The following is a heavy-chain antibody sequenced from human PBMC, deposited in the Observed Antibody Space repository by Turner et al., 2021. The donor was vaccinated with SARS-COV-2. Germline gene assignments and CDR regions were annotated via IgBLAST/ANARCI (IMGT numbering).Heavy chain of an antibody. Sequence: QVLLEESGGAVVQPGTSLRLSCSVSDGTLSSHGMHWVRQAPGKGLEWVAAIASEGRDEKYTKSVEGRFTITRDNSKNTLYLQMSSLRVEDTAVYYCAKGKGDFWSGFFKWYFFDQWGQGTLVTVSS. CDR1: DGTLSSHG. CDR2: IASEGRDE. J-gene: IGHJ4*02. CDR3: AKGKGDFWSGFFKWYFFDQ. V-gene: IGHV3-30*18. D-gene: IGHD3-3*01.